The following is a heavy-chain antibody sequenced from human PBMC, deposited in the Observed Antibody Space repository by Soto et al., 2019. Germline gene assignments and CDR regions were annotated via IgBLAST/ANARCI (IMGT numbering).Heavy chain of an antibody. J-gene: IGHJ5*02. Sequence: QVQLQQWGAGLLKPSETLSLTCAVDSGSFSTYYCSWTRQPPGKGLEWIGEIHPSGDTDSNTSLTHRATISLDTSKHQYSLKLPTVTVADTDASVYSSGRDPHKGRLTWGQGTLVTVSS. V-gene: IGHV4-34*02. CDR3: SSGRDPHKGRLT. CDR2: IHPSGDT. CDR1: SGSFSTYY.